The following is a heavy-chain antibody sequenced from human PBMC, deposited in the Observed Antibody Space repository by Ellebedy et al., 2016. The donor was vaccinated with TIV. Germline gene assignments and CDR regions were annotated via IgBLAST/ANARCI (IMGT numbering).Heavy chain of an antibody. CDR1: RYSFSEYF. Sequence: SVKVSCXTSRYSFSEYFIHWVRQAPGQGLEWMGWINCNSGGTKYAQKFQGRVTLTRETSISTAYLELSSLRSDDTGVYYCVRDKHFQRYNWHFGTYWGQGSLVTVSS. CDR3: VRDKHFQRYNWHFGTY. CDR2: INCNSGGT. J-gene: IGHJ4*02. V-gene: IGHV1-2*02. D-gene: IGHD1-1*01.